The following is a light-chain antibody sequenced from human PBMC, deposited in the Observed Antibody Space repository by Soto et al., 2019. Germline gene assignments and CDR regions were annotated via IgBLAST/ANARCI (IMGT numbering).Light chain of an antibody. CDR1: SSDVGSYNL. CDR2: EGS. J-gene: IGLJ3*02. Sequence: QSVLTQPASVSGSPGQSITISCTGTSSDVGSYNLVSWYQQHPGKAPKLMIYEGSKRPSGVSNRFSGAKSGNTTSLTISGLQAEDGADYYCCSYAGSSTFWVVGGGTKVTVL. CDR3: CSYAGSSTFWV. V-gene: IGLV2-23*03.